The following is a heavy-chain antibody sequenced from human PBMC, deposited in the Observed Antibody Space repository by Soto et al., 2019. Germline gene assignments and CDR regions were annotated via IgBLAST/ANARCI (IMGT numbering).Heavy chain of an antibody. D-gene: IGHD3-3*01. CDR1: GDSTSASTYY. J-gene: IGHJ3*01. CDR2: IYYDGTT. CDR3: SRHGVNSPFRF. Sequence: PSETLSLTCIVSGDSTSASTYYWGWVRQPPGEGLEWIGSIYYDGTTYSNPSLKSRVSLFVDTSRNQFSLKLTSVTAADTAVYYCSRHGVNSPFRFWGQGTMVTVSS. V-gene: IGHV4-39*01.